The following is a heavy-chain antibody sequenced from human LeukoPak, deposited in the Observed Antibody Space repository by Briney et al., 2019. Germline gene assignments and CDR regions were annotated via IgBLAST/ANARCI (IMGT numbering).Heavy chain of an antibody. D-gene: IGHD6-19*01. J-gene: IGHJ4*02. CDR3: AKTTTGYSSGRYPGWPVDY. V-gene: IGHV1-58*02. Sequence: TSVKVSCKASGFTFTSSAMQWVRQARGQRLEWIGWIVVGSGNTNYAQKFQERVTITRDMSTSTAYMELSSLRSEDTAVYYCAKTTTGYSSGRYPGWPVDYWGQGTLVTVSS. CDR1: GFTFTSSA. CDR2: IVVGSGNT.